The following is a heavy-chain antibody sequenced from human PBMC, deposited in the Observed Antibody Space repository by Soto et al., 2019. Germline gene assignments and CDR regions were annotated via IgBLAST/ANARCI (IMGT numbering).Heavy chain of an antibody. Sequence: GEALKISCKSYGFSFTTSWIAWVRQRPGKGLDGMGSIHPGESDTRYSPSFQGQVTISADRSITTAYLQWSSLQASDTAMYYCARSDRAATYYYYGMDVWGQGTTVTVSS. CDR2: IHPGESDT. D-gene: IGHD2-15*01. CDR1: GFSFTTSW. V-gene: IGHV5-51*01. CDR3: ARSDRAATYYYYGMDV. J-gene: IGHJ6*02.